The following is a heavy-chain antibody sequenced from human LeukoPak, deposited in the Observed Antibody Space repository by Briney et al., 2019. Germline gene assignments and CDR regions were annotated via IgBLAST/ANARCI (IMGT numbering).Heavy chain of an antibody. V-gene: IGHV1-2*06. D-gene: IGHD5-24*01. J-gene: IGHJ4*02. CDR3: AKDRDGADRIIL. CDR2: LNSNTGHA. Sequence: ASVTVSCKVVAYDFTGYHIHWVRQAPGQGPEWMGRLNSNTGHAVYAFKFQGRVTITRDTSSSTAYMEVTRLTSDDTALYYCAKDRDGADRIILWGQGTLVTVSS. CDR1: AYDFTGYH.